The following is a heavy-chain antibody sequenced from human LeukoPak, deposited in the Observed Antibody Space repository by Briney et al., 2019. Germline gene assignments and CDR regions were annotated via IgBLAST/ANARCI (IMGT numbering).Heavy chain of an antibody. CDR3: VRGEITGTPRQKGYYYYMDV. J-gene: IGHJ6*03. CDR1: GGSINNYY. CDR2: VYYSGST. Sequence: SETLSLTCTVSGGSINNYYWSWIRQPPGKGLEWIGYVYYSGSTNYNPSLKSRVTISVDTSKHQFSLKLSSVTAADTAVYYCVRGEITGTPRQKGYYYYMDVWGKGTTVTVSS. D-gene: IGHD1-20*01. V-gene: IGHV4-59*12.